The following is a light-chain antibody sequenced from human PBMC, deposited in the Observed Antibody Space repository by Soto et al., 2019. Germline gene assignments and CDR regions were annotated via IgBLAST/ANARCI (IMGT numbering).Light chain of an antibody. Sequence: QSALTQPPSASGSPGQSVTISCTGSSSDVGGYNYVSWYQQHPGKAPKLVIYEVRKRPPGVPDRFSGSKSGNTASLTVSGFQAEDEADYYCSSYTGTNNFGVFGPGTRSPS. CDR3: SSYTGTNNFGV. CDR1: SSDVGGYNY. V-gene: IGLV2-8*01. CDR2: EVR. J-gene: IGLJ1*01.